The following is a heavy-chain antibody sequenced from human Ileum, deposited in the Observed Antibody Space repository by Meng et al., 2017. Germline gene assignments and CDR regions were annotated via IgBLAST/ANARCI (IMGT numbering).Heavy chain of an antibody. Sequence: QVQLVQSGSEWKNPGASVKVSCKGSGYTFTNYGMNWVRQATGQGLEWMGWMNPNSGNTNYAQKFHGRVTMTRNTSISTAYLELSSLISEDTAIYYCAGRRPYGDYPISNYWGQGTLVTVSS. D-gene: IGHD4-17*01. CDR1: GYTFTNYG. CDR3: AGRRPYGDYPISNY. CDR2: MNPNSGNT. J-gene: IGHJ4*02. V-gene: IGHV1-8*01.